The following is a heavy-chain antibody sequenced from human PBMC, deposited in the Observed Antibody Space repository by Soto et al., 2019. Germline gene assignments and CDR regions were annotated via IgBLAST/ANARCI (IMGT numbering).Heavy chain of an antibody. J-gene: IGHJ4*02. CDR1: GGSISSYY. CDR2: IYYSGST. CDR3: ARVYGDYLDY. V-gene: IGHV4-59*13. D-gene: IGHD4-17*01. Sequence: SETLCLAFAVSGGSISSYYCRWIRQPPGKGLEWIGYIYYSGSTNYNPSLKSRVTISVDTSKNQFSLKLSSVTAAYTAVYYCARVYGDYLDYSGQGTLVTVSS.